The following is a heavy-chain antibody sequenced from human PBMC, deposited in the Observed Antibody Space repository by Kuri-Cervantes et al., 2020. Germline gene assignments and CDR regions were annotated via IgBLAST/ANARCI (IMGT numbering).Heavy chain of an antibody. CDR1: GYTFTGYY. CDR3: ARGMWRISGSYDY. D-gene: IGHD1-26*01. J-gene: IGHJ4*02. CDR2: INPNSGGT. Sequence: ASVKVSCKASGYTFTGYYMHWVRQAPGQGLEWMGWINPNSGGTNYAQKFQGRVTMTRDTSISTAYMELSRLGSDDTAVYYCARGMWRISGSYDYWGQGTLVTVSS. V-gene: IGHV1-2*02.